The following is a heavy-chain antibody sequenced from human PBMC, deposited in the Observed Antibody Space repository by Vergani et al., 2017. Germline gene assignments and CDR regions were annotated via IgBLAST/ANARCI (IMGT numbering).Heavy chain of an antibody. Sequence: QVQLVESGGGVVQPGRSLRLSCAASGFTFSSYGMHWVRQAPGKGLEWVAVISYDGSNKYYADSVKGRFTISRDNSKNTLYLKMNSLRAEDTAVYYCAKEEPPTVTTPVGFYYYYYGMDVWGQGTTVTVSS. V-gene: IGHV3-30*18. D-gene: IGHD4-11*01. CDR3: AKEEPPTVTTPVGFYYYYYGMDV. CDR2: ISYDGSNK. J-gene: IGHJ6*02. CDR1: GFTFSSYG.